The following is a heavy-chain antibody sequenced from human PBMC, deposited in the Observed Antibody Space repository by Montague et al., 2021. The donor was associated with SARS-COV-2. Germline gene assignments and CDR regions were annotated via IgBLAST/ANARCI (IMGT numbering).Heavy chain of an antibody. CDR1: GFTFSSYG. J-gene: IGHJ4*02. V-gene: IGHV3-30*18. CDR2: ISSDGSNK. CDR3: ANQLELLPFDY. Sequence: SLRLSCAASGFTFSSYGMHWVRQAPGKGLEWVAVISSDGSNKYYADSVKGRFTISRDNSKNTLYLQMNSLRAEDTAVYYCANQLELLPFDYWGQGTLVTVSS. D-gene: IGHD1-1*01.